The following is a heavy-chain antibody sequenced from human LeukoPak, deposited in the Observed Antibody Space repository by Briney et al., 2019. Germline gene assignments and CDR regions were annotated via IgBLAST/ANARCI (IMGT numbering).Heavy chain of an antibody. CDR1: GFTFSSHG. CDR3: AKDATLFGDQYFDY. D-gene: IGHD3-10*01. J-gene: IGHJ4*02. CDR2: TSYDGSTK. Sequence: HPGRSLRLSCAASGFTFSSHGMHWVRQAPGKGLEWVAVTSYDGSTKYYADSAKGRFNISRDNSKNTLYLQMNGLRVDDTAVYYCAKDATLFGDQYFDYWGQGTLVIVSS. V-gene: IGHV3-30*18.